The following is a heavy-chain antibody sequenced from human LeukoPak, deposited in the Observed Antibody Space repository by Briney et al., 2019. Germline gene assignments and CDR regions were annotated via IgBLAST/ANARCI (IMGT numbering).Heavy chain of an antibody. Sequence: ASVKVSCKASGYTFTSYGISWVRQAPGQGLEWMGWISANNGNTNYAQRLQGRVTMTTDISTSTAYVEVRSLRSDDTAVYYCARDPAIAVAGKGYFQHWGQGTLVTVSS. V-gene: IGHV1-18*01. CDR1: GYTFTSYG. CDR2: ISANNGNT. J-gene: IGHJ1*01. CDR3: ARDPAIAVAGKGYFQH. D-gene: IGHD6-19*01.